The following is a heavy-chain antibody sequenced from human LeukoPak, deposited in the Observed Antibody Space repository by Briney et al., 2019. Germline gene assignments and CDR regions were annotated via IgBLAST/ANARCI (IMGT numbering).Heavy chain of an antibody. V-gene: IGHV3-49*03. CDR1: GFTFGDYA. D-gene: IGHD2-2*01. CDR3: TRDLTCSSTSCYGRFDY. J-gene: IGHJ4*02. Sequence: GGSLRLSCTASGFTFGDYAMSWFRQAPGKGLEWAGFIRSKAYGGTTEYAASVKGGFTISRDDSKSIAYLQMNSLKTEDTAVYYCTRDLTCSSTSCYGRFDYWGQGTLVTVSS. CDR2: IRSKAYGGTT.